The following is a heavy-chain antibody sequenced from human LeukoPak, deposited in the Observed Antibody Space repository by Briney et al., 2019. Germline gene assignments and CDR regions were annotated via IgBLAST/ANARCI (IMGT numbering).Heavy chain of an antibody. D-gene: IGHD5-12*01. Sequence: SVKVSCKASGGTFSSYAISWVRQAPGQGLEWMGGIIPIFGTANYAQKFQGRVTITADESTSTAYMELSSLRSEDTAVYYCARELSGSEYRVGYYYMDVWGKGTTVTVSS. J-gene: IGHJ6*03. V-gene: IGHV1-69*01. CDR3: ARELSGSEYRVGYYYMDV. CDR1: GGTFSSYA. CDR2: IIPIFGTA.